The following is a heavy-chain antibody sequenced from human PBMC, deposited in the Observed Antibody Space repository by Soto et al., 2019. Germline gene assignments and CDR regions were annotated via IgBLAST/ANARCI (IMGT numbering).Heavy chain of an antibody. V-gene: IGHV4-59*01. CDR3: ARAPYYYYYGMDV. CDR2: IYYSGST. CDR1: SSYY. J-gene: IGHJ6*02. Sequence: SSYYWSWIRQPPGKGLEWIGYIYYSGSTNYNPSLKSRVTISVDASKNQFSLKLSSVTAADTAVYYCARAPYYYYYGMDVWGQGTTVTVSS.